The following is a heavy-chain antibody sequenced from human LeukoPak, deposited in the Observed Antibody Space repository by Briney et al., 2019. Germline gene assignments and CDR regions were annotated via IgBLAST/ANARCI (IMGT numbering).Heavy chain of an antibody. Sequence: GGSLRLSCAASGFTFSSYWMHWVRQAPGKGLVWVSRINSDGSSTSYADSVKGRFTISRDNAKNTLYLQMNSLRAEDTAVYYCARVSAYSLYFDYWGQGTLVTVSS. V-gene: IGHV3-74*01. CDR3: ARVSAYSLYFDY. CDR2: INSDGSST. CDR1: GFTFSSYW. D-gene: IGHD4-11*01. J-gene: IGHJ4*02.